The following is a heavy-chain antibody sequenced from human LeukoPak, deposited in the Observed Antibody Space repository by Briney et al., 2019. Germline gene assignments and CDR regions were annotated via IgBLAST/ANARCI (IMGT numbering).Heavy chain of an antibody. CDR2: ISYDGSSE. J-gene: IGHJ2*01. D-gene: IGHD3-22*01. V-gene: IGHV3-30*18. CDR3: AKPLHYYDSSGYPGWYFDL. Sequence: GGSLRLSCAASGFTFSSYGIHWVRQAPGKGLEWVAVISYDGSSEYYADSVKGRFTISRDNSKNTLYLQMSSLRAEDTAVYYCAKPLHYYDSSGYPGWYFDLWGRGTLVTVSS. CDR1: GFTFSSYG.